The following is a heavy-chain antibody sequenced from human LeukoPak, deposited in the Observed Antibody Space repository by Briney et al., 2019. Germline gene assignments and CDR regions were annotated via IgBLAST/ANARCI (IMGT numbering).Heavy chain of an antibody. CDR1: GYSISSGYY. CDR3: ARSLGSGWPYYFDY. V-gene: IGHV4-38-2*01. CDR2: IYHSGST. Sequence: SETLSLTCAVSGYSISSGYYWGWLRQPPGKGLEWIGSIYHSGSTYYNPSLKSRVTISVDTSKNQFSLKLSSVTAADTAVYYCARSLGSGWPYYFDYWGQGTLVTVSS. J-gene: IGHJ4*02. D-gene: IGHD6-19*01.